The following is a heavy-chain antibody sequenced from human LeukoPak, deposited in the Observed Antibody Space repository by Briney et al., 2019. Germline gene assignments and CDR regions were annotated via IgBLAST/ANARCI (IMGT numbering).Heavy chain of an antibody. CDR3: ARDGSLGYCSSTSCPNWYFDL. Sequence: GGSLRLSCAASGFTFSSYSMNWVRQAPGKGLEGVSSISSSSSYIYYADSVKGRFTISRDNAKNSLYLQMTSLRAEATAVYYCARDGSLGYCSSTSCPNWYFDLWGRGTLVTVSS. V-gene: IGHV3-21*01. J-gene: IGHJ2*01. CDR1: GFTFSSYS. CDR2: ISSSSSYI. D-gene: IGHD2-2*01.